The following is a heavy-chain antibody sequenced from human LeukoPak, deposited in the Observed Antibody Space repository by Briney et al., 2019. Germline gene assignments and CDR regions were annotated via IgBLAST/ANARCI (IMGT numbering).Heavy chain of an antibody. J-gene: IGHJ4*02. V-gene: IGHV3-23*01. CDR2: ISGSGGST. D-gene: IGHD3-10*01. CDR3: AKDWRITMVRGVFDY. CDR1: GFTFSSYA. Sequence: PGGSLRLSCAASGFTFSSYAMSWVRQAPGKGLEWVSAISGSGGSTYYADSVKGRFTISRDNSKNTLYLQMNSLRAEDTAVYYCAKDWRITMVRGVFDYWGQGTLVTVSS.